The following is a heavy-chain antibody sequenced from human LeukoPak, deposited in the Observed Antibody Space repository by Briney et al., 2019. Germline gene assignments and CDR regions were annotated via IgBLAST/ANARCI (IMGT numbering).Heavy chain of an antibody. J-gene: IGHJ4*02. V-gene: IGHV3-23*01. D-gene: IGHD2-2*01. CDR3: AKPRHICSSTSCYFFDY. CDR1: GSTFSTYA. CDR2: ISDSGGTT. Sequence: QPGGSLRLSCAASGSTFSTYAMSWVRQAAGKGLEWVSAISDSGGTTYYADSVKGRFTISRDNSKNTLYLRMNSLRAEDTAVYYCAKPRHICSSTSCYFFDYWGQGTLVTVSS.